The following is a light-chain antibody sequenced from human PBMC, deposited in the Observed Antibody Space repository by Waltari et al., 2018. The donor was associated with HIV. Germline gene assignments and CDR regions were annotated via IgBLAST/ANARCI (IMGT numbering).Light chain of an antibody. CDR2: SNN. CDR3: AAWDDSLNAHVL. CDR1: NSNIGSNT. J-gene: IGLJ2*01. V-gene: IGLV1-44*01. Sequence: QSVLTQPPSASGTPGQRVTISCSGRNSNIGSNTVNWYQQLPGTTPKLLIYSNNQHPAGVSDRFSGSKSGTSASLSSSGLQSEDEADYYCAAWDDSLNAHVLFGGGTKLTVL.